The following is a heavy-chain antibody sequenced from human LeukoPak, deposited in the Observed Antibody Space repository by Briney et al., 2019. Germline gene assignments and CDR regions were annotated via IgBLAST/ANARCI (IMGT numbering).Heavy chain of an antibody. CDR1: GFSFSSNA. D-gene: IGHD3-10*01. V-gene: IGHV3-23*01. Sequence: GGSLRLSCAASGFSFSSNAMSWVRQTPGKGLEWVSAISAGGGSTYHSDSVKGRFTISRDNSKNTLYLQMNSLRAEDTAVYYCARDYYGSGSSYPWGQGTLVTVSS. J-gene: IGHJ5*02. CDR2: ISAGGGST. CDR3: ARDYYGSGSSYP.